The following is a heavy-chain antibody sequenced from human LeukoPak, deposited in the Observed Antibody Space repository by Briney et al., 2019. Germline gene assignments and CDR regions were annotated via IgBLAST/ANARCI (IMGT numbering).Heavy chain of an antibody. Sequence: GGSLRLSCTGSGFTFSTHAMTWIRQAPGKGLEWVAVIWYDGSNKYYADSVKGRFTISRDNSKNTLYLQMNSLRAEDTAVYYCAREVGAGGMDVWGQGTTVTVSS. CDR3: AREVGAGGMDV. CDR2: IWYDGSNK. CDR1: GFTFSTHA. J-gene: IGHJ6*02. V-gene: IGHV3-33*08. D-gene: IGHD1-26*01.